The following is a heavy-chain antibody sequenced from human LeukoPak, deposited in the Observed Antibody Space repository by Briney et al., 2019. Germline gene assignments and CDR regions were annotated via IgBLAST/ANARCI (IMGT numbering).Heavy chain of an antibody. J-gene: IGHJ5*02. D-gene: IGHD1-26*01. CDR2: IKQDGSEK. V-gene: IGHV3-7*01. CDR3: ARDRGSYGRQWSSNWFDP. CDR1: GFTFSSYW. Sequence: GGSLRLSCAASGFTFSSYWMSWVRQAPGKGLEWVADIKQDGSEKYYVDPVKGRFTISRDNAKNSLYLQMNSLRAEDTAVYYCARDRGSYGRQWSSNWFDPWGQGTLVTVSS.